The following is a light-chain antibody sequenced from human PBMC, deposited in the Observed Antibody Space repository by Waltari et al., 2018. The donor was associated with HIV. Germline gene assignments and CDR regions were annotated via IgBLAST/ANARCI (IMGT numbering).Light chain of an antibody. CDR2: GKD. CDR3: DSRDTNDKHHV. J-gene: IGLJ1*01. CDR1: SLRRYS. V-gene: IGLV3-19*01. Sequence: SSDLTQDPAVSVALGQTVRITCQGDSLRRYSANWYQQKPGQAPVVVMYGKDNRPSGIPDRFSGSSSRNTGSLTITGAQAEDEAVYYCDSRDTNDKHHVFGTGTKVTV.